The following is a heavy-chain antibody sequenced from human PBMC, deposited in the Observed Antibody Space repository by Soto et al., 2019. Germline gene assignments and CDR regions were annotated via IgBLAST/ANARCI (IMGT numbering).Heavy chain of an antibody. D-gene: IGHD3-22*01. Sequence: ASVKVSCKASGYTFTRSGISWVRQAPGRGLEWMGWISTYNGDTNYAQTFQGRVTMTTDTSTSTVHMEVRSLRSDDTAVYYCAREGVAPYYYDSSGPPHDAFDIWGQGTMVTVSS. CDR2: ISTYNGDT. V-gene: IGHV1-18*01. CDR1: GYTFTRSG. CDR3: AREGVAPYYYDSSGPPHDAFDI. J-gene: IGHJ3*02.